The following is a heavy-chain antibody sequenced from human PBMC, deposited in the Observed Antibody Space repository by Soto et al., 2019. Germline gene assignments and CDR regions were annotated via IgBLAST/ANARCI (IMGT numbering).Heavy chain of an antibody. Sequence: SETLSLTCTVSGGSISSYYWSWIRQPPGKGLEWIGYIYYSGSTNYNPSLKSRVTISVDTSKNQFSLKLSSVTAADTAVYYCARGGGDLAADLDYWGQGTLVTVSS. CDR1: GGSISSYY. CDR3: ARGGGDLAADLDY. D-gene: IGHD6-13*01. CDR2: IYYSGST. V-gene: IGHV4-59*01. J-gene: IGHJ4*02.